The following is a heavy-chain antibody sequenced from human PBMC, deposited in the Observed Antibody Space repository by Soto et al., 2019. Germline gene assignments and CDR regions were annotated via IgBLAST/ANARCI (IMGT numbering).Heavy chain of an antibody. CDR3: ARATDFWSGSQTYYFDY. V-gene: IGHV1-69*13. J-gene: IGHJ4*02. D-gene: IGHD3-3*01. CDR2: IIPIFGTA. CDR1: GGTFSSYA. Sequence: ASVKVSCKASGGTFSSYAISWVRQAPGQGLEWMGGIIPIFGTANCAQKFQGRVTITADESTSTAYMELSSLRSEDTAVYYCARATDFWSGSQTYYFDYWGQGTLVPVSS.